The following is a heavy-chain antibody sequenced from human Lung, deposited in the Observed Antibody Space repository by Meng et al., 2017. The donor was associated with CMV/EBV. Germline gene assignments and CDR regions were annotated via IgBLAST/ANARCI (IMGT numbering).Heavy chain of an antibody. J-gene: IGHJ3*02. CDR1: GFSLSATGMR. Sequence: SGPTLVKPTQTLTLTCPFSGFSLSATGMRVSWIRQPPGGALEWLARIDWDDDKFYSPSLKTRLSISKDTSKNQVVLRMTNMDPVDTATYYCARIDFWSGIDVFDIWGQGIKVXVSS. CDR2: IDWDDDK. D-gene: IGHD3-3*01. CDR3: ARIDFWSGIDVFDI. V-gene: IGHV2-70D*14.